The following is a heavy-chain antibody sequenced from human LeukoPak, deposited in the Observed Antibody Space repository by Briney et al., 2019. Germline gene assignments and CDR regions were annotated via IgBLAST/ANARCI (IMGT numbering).Heavy chain of an antibody. CDR3: ARNLIPRDYVDYYYYVMDV. D-gene: IGHD4-17*01. J-gene: IGHJ6*02. CDR1: GFTFSSYA. Sequence: PGRSLRLSRAASGFTFSSYAMHWVRQAPGKGLEWVALISYDGSNKYSADSVKGRFTISRDNSKNTLYLQMNSLRAEDTAVYYCARNLIPRDYVDYYYYVMDVWGQGTTVTVSS. CDR2: ISYDGSNK. V-gene: IGHV3-30-3*01.